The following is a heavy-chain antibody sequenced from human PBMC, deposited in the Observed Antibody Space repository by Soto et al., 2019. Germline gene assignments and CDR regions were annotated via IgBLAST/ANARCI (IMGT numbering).Heavy chain of an antibody. CDR1: GFTFSSYA. D-gene: IGHD2-15*01. CDR3: AKEGYCSGGSCSNSYYYMDV. V-gene: IGHV3-23*01. CDR2: ISGSGGST. J-gene: IGHJ6*03. Sequence: GGSLRLSCAASGFTFSSYAMSWVRQAPGKGLEWVSAISGSGGSTYYADSVKGRFTISRDNSKNTLYLQMNSLRAEDTAVYYCAKEGYCSGGSCSNSYYYMDVWGKGTTVTVSS.